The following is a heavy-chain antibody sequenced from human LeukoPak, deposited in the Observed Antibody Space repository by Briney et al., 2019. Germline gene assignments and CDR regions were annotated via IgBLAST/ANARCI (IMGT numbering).Heavy chain of an antibody. D-gene: IGHD2-2*01. CDR2: IIPIFGTA. J-gene: IGHJ6*03. V-gene: IGHV1-69*13. CDR1: GGTFSSYA. Sequence: SVKVSCKASGGTFSSYAISWVRQAPGQGLEWMGGIIPIFGTANYAQKFQGRVTITADESTSTAYMELSSLRSEDTAVYYCAHGYCSSTSCLYYYYYYYMDVWGKGTTVTVSS. CDR3: AHGYCSSTSCLYYYYYYYMDV.